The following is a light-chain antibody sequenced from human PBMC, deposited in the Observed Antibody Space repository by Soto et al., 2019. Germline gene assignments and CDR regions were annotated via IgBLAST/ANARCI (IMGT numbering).Light chain of an antibody. Sequence: LTRAASVSSVPLESITISNNRTSSDVGGYNYVSWYQQHPGKAPKLMIYDVRNRASGASNRFSGSKSGNTASLTISGLQAEDEDDYYCTSYTSSSTLYVFGTGTKVTVL. J-gene: IGLJ1*01. CDR1: SSDVGGYNY. CDR2: DVR. V-gene: IGLV2-14*01. CDR3: TSYTSSSTLYV.